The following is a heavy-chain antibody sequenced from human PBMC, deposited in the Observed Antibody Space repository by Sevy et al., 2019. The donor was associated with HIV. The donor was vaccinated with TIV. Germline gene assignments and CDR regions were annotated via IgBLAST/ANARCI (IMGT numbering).Heavy chain of an antibody. V-gene: IGHV4-39*01. CDR2: INYSGSN. CDR3: AGPTLTYSSGWSYYDS. D-gene: IGHD6-19*01. CDR1: GASISSSGYY. J-gene: IGHJ4*02. Sequence: SETLSLTCTVSGASISSSGYYWGWIRQPPGKGLEWIASINYSGSNFYNPSLKSRVTISSDTSKNQFSLKLNSVTAADTAIYYCAGPTLTYSSGWSYYDSWGQGTVVTVSS.